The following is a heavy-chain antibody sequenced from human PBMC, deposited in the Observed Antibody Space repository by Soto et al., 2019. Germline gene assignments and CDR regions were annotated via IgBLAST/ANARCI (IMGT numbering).Heavy chain of an antibody. V-gene: IGHV3-11*05. CDR3: AVYCSGGTCYSGHYYYGMDV. Sequence: QVQLVESGGGLVKPGGSLRLSCAASGFTFSDYYMTWIRQAPGKGLAWISYISSGSTYTNSADSVKGRFTISRDNAKNSLYLQMNSLRAEDTAVYYCAVYCSGGTCYSGHYYYGMDVWGQGTTVTVSS. CDR1: GFTFSDYY. CDR2: ISSGSTYT. J-gene: IGHJ6*02. D-gene: IGHD2-15*01.